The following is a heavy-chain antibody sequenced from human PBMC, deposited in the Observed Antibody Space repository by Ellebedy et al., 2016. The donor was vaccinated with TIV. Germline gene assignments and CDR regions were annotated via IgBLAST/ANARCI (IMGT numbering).Heavy chain of an antibody. Sequence: KVSCKGSGYSFTSYWVGWVRQMPGKGLEWMGIIYPGYSDTRYSPSFQGQVTISADKSISTAYLQWSSLKASDTAMYYCARRPFRSRSLYDYWGQGTLVTVSS. V-gene: IGHV5-51*01. J-gene: IGHJ4*02. CDR2: IYPGYSDT. CDR3: ARRPFRSRSLYDY. CDR1: GYSFTSYW. D-gene: IGHD3-3*01.